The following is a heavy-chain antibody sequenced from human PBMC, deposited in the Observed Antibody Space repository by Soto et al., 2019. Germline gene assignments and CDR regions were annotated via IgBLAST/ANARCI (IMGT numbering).Heavy chain of an antibody. Sequence: ASVKVSCKASGYTFTSYAMHWVRQAPGQRLEWMGWINAGNGNTKYSQKFQGRVTITRDTSASTAYMELSSLRSEDTAAYYCARVGSGTRSNYYYGMDVWGQGTTVTVSS. CDR1: GYTFTSYA. CDR2: INAGNGNT. CDR3: ARVGSGTRSNYYYGMDV. J-gene: IGHJ6*02. V-gene: IGHV1-3*01. D-gene: IGHD3-10*01.